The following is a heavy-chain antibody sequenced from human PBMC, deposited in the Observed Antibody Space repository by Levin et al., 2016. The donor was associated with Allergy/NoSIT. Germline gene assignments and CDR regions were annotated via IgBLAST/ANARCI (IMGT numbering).Heavy chain of an antibody. D-gene: IGHD2-2*01. Sequence: SLKISCAASGFTFDDYAMHWVRQAPGKGLEWVSGISWNSGSIGYADSVKGRFTISRDNAKNSLYLQMNSLRAEDTALYYCAKDILSSKSYWGQGTLVTVSS. J-gene: IGHJ4*02. CDR2: ISWNSGSI. CDR1: GFTFDDYA. V-gene: IGHV3-9*01. CDR3: AKDILSSKSY.